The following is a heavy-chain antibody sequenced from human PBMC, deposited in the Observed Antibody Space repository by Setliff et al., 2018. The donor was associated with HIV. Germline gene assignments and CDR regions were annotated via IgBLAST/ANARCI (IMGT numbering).Heavy chain of an antibody. D-gene: IGHD1-26*01. J-gene: IGHJ3*02. CDR3: ARDLKSGSYSPGAFDI. V-gene: IGHV4-4*02. CDR1: GGSIRSSNW. Sequence: SETLSLTCVVSGGSIRSSNWWSWVRQPPGKGLEWIGEIHHSGSTNYNLSLKSRVTISVDKSKNQFSLNLSSVTAADTAMYYCARDLKSGSYSPGAFDIWGQGTMVTVSS. CDR2: IHHSGST.